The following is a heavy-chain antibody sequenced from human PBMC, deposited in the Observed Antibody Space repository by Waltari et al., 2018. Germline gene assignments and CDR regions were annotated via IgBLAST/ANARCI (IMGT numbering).Heavy chain of an antibody. CDR2: INHSGST. CDR3: ARGTDPDGQWLPFDY. J-gene: IGHJ4*02. Sequence: QVQLQQWGAGLLKPSETLSLTCAVYGGSFSGYYWSWIRQPPGKGLEWIGEINHSGSTNYNPSLKSRVIISVDTSKNQFSLKLSSVTAADTAVYYCARGTDPDGQWLPFDYWGQGTLVTVSS. D-gene: IGHD6-19*01. CDR1: GGSFSGYY. V-gene: IGHV4-34*01.